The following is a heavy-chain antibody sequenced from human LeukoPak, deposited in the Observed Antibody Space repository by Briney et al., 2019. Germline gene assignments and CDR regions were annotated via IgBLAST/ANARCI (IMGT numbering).Heavy chain of an antibody. V-gene: IGHV4-4*07. CDR3: AGGFSNYYDSSGYLDY. J-gene: IGHJ4*02. D-gene: IGHD3-22*01. CDR1: GGSISSYY. CDR2: IYTSGST. Sequence: SETLSLTCTVSGGSISSYYWSWIRQPAGKGLEWIGRIYTSGSTNYNPSLKSRVTISVDTSKNQFSLKLSSVTAADTAVYYCAGGFSNYYDSSGYLDYWGQGTLVTVSS.